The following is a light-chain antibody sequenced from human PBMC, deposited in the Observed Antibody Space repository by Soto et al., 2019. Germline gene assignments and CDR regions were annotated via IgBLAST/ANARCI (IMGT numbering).Light chain of an antibody. Sequence: DIQMTQSPSSLSASVGDRVTITCQASQDINTYLNWYHQKPGKAPNLLIYYASKLETGVPSRFSGGGSGTDFTLTVTSVQPEDIATYFCQHYDNLLLTFGGGTKVEL. J-gene: IGKJ4*01. CDR2: YAS. V-gene: IGKV1-33*01. CDR1: QDINTY. CDR3: QHYDNLLLT.